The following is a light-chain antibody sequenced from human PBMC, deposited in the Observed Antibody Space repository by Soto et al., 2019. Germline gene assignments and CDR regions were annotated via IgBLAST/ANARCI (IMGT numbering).Light chain of an antibody. CDR1: SSDVGGYNY. CDR3: CSYATNYRV. Sequence: QSALTQPASVSGSPGQSITISCTGTSSDVGGYNYVSWYQQHPGKAPKLMIYEVSNRPSGVSNRFSGSKSGNTASLTISGLQAEDEADYYCCSYATNYRVFGGGTKLTVL. V-gene: IGLV2-14*01. J-gene: IGLJ2*01. CDR2: EVS.